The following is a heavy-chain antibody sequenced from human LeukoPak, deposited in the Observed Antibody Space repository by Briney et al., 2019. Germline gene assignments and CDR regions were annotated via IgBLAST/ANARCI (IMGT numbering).Heavy chain of an antibody. V-gene: IGHV4-39*01. J-gene: IGHJ4*02. D-gene: IGHD1-26*01. CDR3: ARHSGYFNY. CDR1: GGSIISSNSY. Sequence: SETLSLTCTVSGGSIISSNSYWGWSRQPPGKRLEWIGSIYYSGNTYYNASLKSQVSISIDTSKNQFSLKLTSVTAADTAVYYCARHSGYFNYWGQGTLVTVSS. CDR2: IYYSGNT.